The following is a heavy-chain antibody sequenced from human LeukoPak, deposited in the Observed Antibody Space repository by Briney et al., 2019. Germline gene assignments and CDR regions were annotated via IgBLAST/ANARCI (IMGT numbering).Heavy chain of an antibody. CDR3: ARTLTYYYDSSGYLLRAQNDY. D-gene: IGHD3-22*01. Sequence: ASVKVSCKASGYTFTSYDINWVRQATGQGLEWMGWMNPNSGNTGYAQKFQGRVTMTRNTSISTAYMELSRLRSDDTAVYYCARTLTYYYDSSGYLLRAQNDYWGQGTLVTVSS. CDR2: MNPNSGNT. CDR1: GYTFTSYD. J-gene: IGHJ4*02. V-gene: IGHV1-8*01.